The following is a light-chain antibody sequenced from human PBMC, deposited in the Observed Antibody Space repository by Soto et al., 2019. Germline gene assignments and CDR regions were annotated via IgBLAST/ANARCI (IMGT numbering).Light chain of an antibody. CDR2: LGS. CDR3: MQGLRPPYT. CDR1: QSLLHSNGYNY. J-gene: IGKJ2*01. V-gene: IGKV2-28*01. Sequence: EIVMTQSPLSLPVTPGEPASISCRSSQSLLHSNGYNYLDWYLQKPGQSPQLLIQLGSNRASGVPDRFSGSGSGTDFTLKIGRVEAEDVGIYYCMQGLRPPYTFGQGTKLEIK.